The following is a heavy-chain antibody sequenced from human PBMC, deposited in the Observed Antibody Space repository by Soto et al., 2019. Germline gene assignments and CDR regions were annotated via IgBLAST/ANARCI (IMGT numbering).Heavy chain of an antibody. Sequence: VQLVESGGGVVQPGRSLRLSCAASGFTFSSCGMHWVRQAPGKGLEWVAVISYDGSNKYYADSVKGRFTISRDNSKNTLYLQMNSLRAEDTAVYYCAKIKGEMLIDYWGQGTLVTVSS. D-gene: IGHD3-10*01. V-gene: IGHV3-30*18. CDR3: AKIKGEMLIDY. CDR1: GFTFSSCG. CDR2: ISYDGSNK. J-gene: IGHJ4*02.